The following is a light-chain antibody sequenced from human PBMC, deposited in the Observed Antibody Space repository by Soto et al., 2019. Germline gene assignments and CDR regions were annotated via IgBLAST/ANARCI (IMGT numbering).Light chain of an antibody. CDR2: GAS. CDR3: QQYGSSPGYT. CDR1: QSVSSSY. J-gene: IGKJ2*01. Sequence: EIVLTQSPGTLSLSPGERATLSCRASQSVSSSYLAWYQQKPGQAPRLLIYGASSRATGIPDRFSGSGSGTDFTLTISRLEPEDFAVHYCQQYGSSPGYTFGKGTKLEIK. V-gene: IGKV3-20*01.